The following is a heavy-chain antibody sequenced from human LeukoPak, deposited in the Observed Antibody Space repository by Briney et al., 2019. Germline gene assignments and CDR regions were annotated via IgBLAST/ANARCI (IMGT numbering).Heavy chain of an antibody. D-gene: IGHD2-2*01. Sequence: GESLKTSCKGSGYSFTSYWINWVRQMPGKGLEWMGRIDPSDSYTNYSPSFQGHVTISADKSISTAYLQWSSLKASDTAMYYCARHDRTGEYQLSQGMDVWGKGTTVTVSS. CDR3: ARHDRTGEYQLSQGMDV. CDR2: IDPSDSYT. J-gene: IGHJ6*04. CDR1: GYSFTSYW. V-gene: IGHV5-10-1*01.